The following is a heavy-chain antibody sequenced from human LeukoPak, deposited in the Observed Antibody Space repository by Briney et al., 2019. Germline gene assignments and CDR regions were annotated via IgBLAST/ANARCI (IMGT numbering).Heavy chain of an antibody. J-gene: IGHJ4*02. D-gene: IGHD3-9*01. V-gene: IGHV3-66*03. CDR1: GFSVSDNS. CDR2: IYSGTT. CDR3: AKSMDILTGYLWSLDY. Sequence: PGGSLRLSCTVSGFSVSDNSMSWVRQAPGKGLEWVSFIYSGTTHYSDSVKGRFTISRDNSKNTLYLQMNSLRAEDTAVYYCAKSMDILTGYLWSLDYWGQGTLVTVSS.